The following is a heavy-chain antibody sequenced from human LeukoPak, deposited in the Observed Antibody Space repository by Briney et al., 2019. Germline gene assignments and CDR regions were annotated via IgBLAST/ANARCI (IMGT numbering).Heavy chain of an antibody. CDR1: GGTFSSYA. Sequence: ASVKVSCKASGGTFSSYAISWVRQAPGQGLEWMGGIIPIFGTANYAQKFQGRVTITADESTSTAYMELSSLRSEDTAVYYCARYCSGGSCQPEDNWFDPWGQGTLVTVSS. D-gene: IGHD2-15*01. J-gene: IGHJ5*02. CDR2: IIPIFGTA. CDR3: ARYCSGGSCQPEDNWFDP. V-gene: IGHV1-69*01.